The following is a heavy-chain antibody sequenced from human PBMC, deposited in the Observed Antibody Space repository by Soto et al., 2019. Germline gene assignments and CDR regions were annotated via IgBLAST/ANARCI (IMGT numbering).Heavy chain of an antibody. Sequence: GGSLRLSCAASGFNFRSYARSWVRQAPGKGLEWVSAISGSGGSAYYADSVKGRFTISRDNSKNTLYLQMNSLRAEDTAVYYCAKGGPTPGFSWGQGTLVTVSS. V-gene: IGHV3-23*01. J-gene: IGHJ5*02. CDR3: AKGGPTPGFS. CDR1: GFNFRSYA. D-gene: IGHD2-15*01. CDR2: ISGSGGSA.